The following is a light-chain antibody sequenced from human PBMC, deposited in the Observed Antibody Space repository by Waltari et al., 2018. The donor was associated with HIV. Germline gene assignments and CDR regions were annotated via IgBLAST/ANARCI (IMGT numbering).Light chain of an antibody. V-gene: IGKV2-30*01. J-gene: IGKJ5*01. CDR2: QVS. Sequence: DVVMTQSPLSLPVTLGQPASISCRSSQSLVYSDGNTYLNWFQQRPGHSPRRLIYQVSNRDSGVPDRFSGSGSGTDFTLKISRVEAEDVGVYYCMQGTHWPPITFGQGTRLEIK. CDR1: QSLVYSDGNTY. CDR3: MQGTHWPPIT.